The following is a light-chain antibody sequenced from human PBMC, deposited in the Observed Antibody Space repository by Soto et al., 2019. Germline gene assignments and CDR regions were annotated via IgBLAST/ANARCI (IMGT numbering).Light chain of an antibody. CDR1: QSISSW. CDR3: QHSRT. J-gene: IGKJ1*01. CDR2: KAS. V-gene: IGKV1-5*03. Sequence: DIQMTQSPSTLAVSVGDTVTITCRASQSISSWLAWYQQKPGKAPKLLIQKASSLESGVPSRFSGSRSGTEFTLIITSLQPDDFATYYCQHSRTFGQGTKVEIK.